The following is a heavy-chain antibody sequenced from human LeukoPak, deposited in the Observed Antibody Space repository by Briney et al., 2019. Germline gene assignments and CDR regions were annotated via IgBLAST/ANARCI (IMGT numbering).Heavy chain of an antibody. V-gene: IGHV3-66*01. D-gene: IGHD3-10*01. J-gene: IGHJ5*02. CDR2: IYSGGST. CDR1: GFTVSSNY. Sequence: GGSLRLSCAASGFTVSSNYMSWVRQAPGKGLEWVSVIYSGGSTYYADSVKGRFTISRDNSKNTLYLQMNSLRAEDTAVYYCARVMYRKWFGDPNWFDPWGQGTLVTVSS. CDR3: ARVMYRKWFGDPNWFDP.